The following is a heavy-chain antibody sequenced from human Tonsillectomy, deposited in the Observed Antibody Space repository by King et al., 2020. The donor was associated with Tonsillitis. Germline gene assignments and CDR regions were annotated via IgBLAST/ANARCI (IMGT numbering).Heavy chain of an antibody. J-gene: IGHJ4*02. Sequence: QVQLVESGGGLVKPGGSLRLSCAASGFTFSDYYMSWIRQAPGKGLEGVSYSSSSSSYTNYADSVKGRFTISRDNARNSLYLQMNSLRAEDTAVYYCARAGYFYDSRVSYWGQGPLVTVSS. CDR1: GFTFSDYY. CDR2: SSSSSSYT. D-gene: IGHD3-22*01. V-gene: IGHV3-11*06. CDR3: ARAGYFYDSRVSY.